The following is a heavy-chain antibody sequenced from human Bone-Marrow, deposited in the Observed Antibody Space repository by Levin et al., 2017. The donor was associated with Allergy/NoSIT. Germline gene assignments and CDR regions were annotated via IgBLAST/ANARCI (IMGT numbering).Heavy chain of an antibody. CDR3: ATGGGNDY. CDR1: GITLTSYT. CDR2: ISISGRQI. D-gene: IGHD4-23*01. J-gene: IGHJ4*02. Sequence: KTGGSLRLSCEASGITLTSYTMHWVRQAPGKGLEWLSSISISGRQIFEADSLKGRFTISRDNTKNSVYLQLSALGVDDTAVYYCATGGGNDYWGQGTLVAVSS. V-gene: IGHV3-21*01.